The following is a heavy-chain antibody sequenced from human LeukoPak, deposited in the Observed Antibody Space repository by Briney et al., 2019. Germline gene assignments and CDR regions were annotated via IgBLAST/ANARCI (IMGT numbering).Heavy chain of an antibody. CDR2: INPNSGGT. CDR3: ARDQTGHVVTAILG. V-gene: IGHV1-2*02. D-gene: IGHD2-21*02. J-gene: IGHJ4*02. CDR1: GYTFTVYY. Sequence: ASVKVSCKASGYTFTVYYMHWVRQAPGQGLEWMGWINPNSGGTNYAQKFQGRVTMTRDTSISTAYMELSRLRSDDTAVYYCARDQTGHVVTAILGWGQGTLVTVSS.